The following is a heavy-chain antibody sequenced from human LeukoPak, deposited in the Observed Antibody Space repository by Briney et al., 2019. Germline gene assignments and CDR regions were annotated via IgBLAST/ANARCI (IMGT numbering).Heavy chain of an antibody. CDR2: ISYDGSNK. Sequence: GGSLRLSCAASGFTFSSYGMHWVRQAPGKGLEWVAVISYDGSNKYYADSVKGRFTISRDNSKNTLYLQMNSLRAEDTAVYYCARHPYDSSGRARRYFDYWGQGTLVTVSS. CDR1: GFTFSSYG. V-gene: IGHV3-30*03. J-gene: IGHJ4*02. D-gene: IGHD3-22*01. CDR3: ARHPYDSSGRARRYFDY.